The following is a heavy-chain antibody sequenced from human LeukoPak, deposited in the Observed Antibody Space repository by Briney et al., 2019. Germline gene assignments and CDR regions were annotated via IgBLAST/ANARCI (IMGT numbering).Heavy chain of an antibody. CDR1: GGSISGYY. D-gene: IGHD2-2*01. V-gene: IGHV4-59*05. CDR3: ARSDCSSTSCYAFDI. J-gene: IGHJ3*02. CDR2: IYYSGTT. Sequence: SETLSLTCTVSGGSISGYYWSWIRQPPGKGLEWIGSIYYSGTTYYNPSLKSRVTISVDSSKNQFSLKLSSVTAADTAVYNCARSDCSSTSCYAFDIWGQGTMVTVSS.